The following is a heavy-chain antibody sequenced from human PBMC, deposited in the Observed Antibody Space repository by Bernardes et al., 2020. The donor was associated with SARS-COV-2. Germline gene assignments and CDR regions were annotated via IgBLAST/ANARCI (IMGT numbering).Heavy chain of an antibody. CDR2: TYYRSKWYN. Sequence: SQTLSLTCAISGDSVSSNSAAWNWIRQSPSRGLEWLGRTYYRSKWYNDYAVSVKSRITINPDTSKNQFSLQLNSVTPEDTAVYYCARVLRDYSGYDHPFDYWGQGTLVTVSS. CDR3: ARVLRDYSGYDHPFDY. D-gene: IGHD5-12*01. CDR1: GDSVSSNSAA. J-gene: IGHJ4*02. V-gene: IGHV6-1*01.